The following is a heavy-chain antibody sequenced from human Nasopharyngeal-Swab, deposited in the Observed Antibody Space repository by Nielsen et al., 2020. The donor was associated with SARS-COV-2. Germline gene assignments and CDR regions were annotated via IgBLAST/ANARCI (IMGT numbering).Heavy chain of an antibody. CDR1: GYPFRTYG. J-gene: IGHJ3*02. Sequence: GGSLRLSCVASGYPFRTYGMSWVRQAPGKGLEGVAAISGSGDISGSGGSTYYADSVKGRFTISRDNSKNTLSLQMNSLRAEDTALYYCAKDRLLLTLNAFDIWGQGTMVTVSS. CDR3: AKDRLLLTLNAFDI. CDR2: ISGSGDISGSGGST. D-gene: IGHD3-16*01. V-gene: IGHV3-23*01.